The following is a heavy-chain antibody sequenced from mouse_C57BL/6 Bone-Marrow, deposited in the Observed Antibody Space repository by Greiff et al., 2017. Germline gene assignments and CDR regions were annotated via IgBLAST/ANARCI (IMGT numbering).Heavy chain of an antibody. CDR2: IYPGDGDT. J-gene: IGHJ4*01. CDR3: AREGITTVVA. Sequence: VQLQQSGPELVKPGASVKISCTASGYAFSSSWMDWVKQRPGKGLEWIGRIYPGDGDTNYNGKFKGKALLTADKSSSTAYMQLSSLTSEDSAVYFCAREGITTVVAWGRGNSVTVTA. D-gene: IGHD1-1*01. V-gene: IGHV1-82*01. CDR1: GYAFSSSW.